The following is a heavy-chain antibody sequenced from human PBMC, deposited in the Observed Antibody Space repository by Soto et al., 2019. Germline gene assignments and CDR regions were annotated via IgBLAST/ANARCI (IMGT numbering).Heavy chain of an antibody. CDR3: ARDGVAAGLYLDN. J-gene: IGHJ4*02. CDR1: GFVFRSYW. D-gene: IGHD6-19*01. V-gene: IGHV3-7*01. Sequence: GGSLRLSCAASGFVFRSYWMSWVRQAPGKGLEWVANINQDGSEKYYVDSVRGRFIISRDNAENSLYLQMNSLRAEDTALYYCARDGVAAGLYLDNWGQGTLVTVSS. CDR2: INQDGSEK.